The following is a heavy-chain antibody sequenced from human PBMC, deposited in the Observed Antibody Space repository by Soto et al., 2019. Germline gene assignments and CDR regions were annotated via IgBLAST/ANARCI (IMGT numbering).Heavy chain of an antibody. Sequence: QVQLVQSGAEVKKPGSSVKVSCKASGGTFSSYAISWVRQAPGQGLEWMGGIIPISGTANYAQKFQGRVTMTAAETTGTADMELSSLRSEDTDVYYCARSQGSSTSLEIYYYYYYGMDVWGQGTTVTVSS. CDR3: ARSQGSSTSLEIYYYYYYGMDV. D-gene: IGHD2-2*01. J-gene: IGHJ6*02. V-gene: IGHV1-69*01. CDR2: IIPISGTA. CDR1: GGTFSSYA.